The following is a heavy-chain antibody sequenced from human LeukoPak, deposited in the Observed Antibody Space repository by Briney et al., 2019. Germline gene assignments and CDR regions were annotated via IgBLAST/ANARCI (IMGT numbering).Heavy chain of an antibody. D-gene: IGHD2-15*01. V-gene: IGHV4-4*07. Sequence: SETLSLTCTVSGGSISSYYWSWIRQPAGKGLEWIGRIYTSGSTNYNPSLKSRVTMSVDTSKNQFSLKLSSVTAADTAVYYCARMSSHCSGGSCYAVFDYWGQGTLVIVSS. CDR3: ARMSSHCSGGSCYAVFDY. CDR1: GGSISSYY. J-gene: IGHJ4*02. CDR2: IYTSGST.